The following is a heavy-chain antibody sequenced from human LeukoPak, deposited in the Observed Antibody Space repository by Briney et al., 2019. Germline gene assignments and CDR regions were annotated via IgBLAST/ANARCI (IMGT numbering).Heavy chain of an antibody. CDR2: AKNKVNSYTT. D-gene: IGHD5-12*01. CDR3: AKDFSGYDGGTTDY. V-gene: IGHV3-72*01. CDR1: GFIFSDHY. J-gene: IGHJ4*02. Sequence: GGSLRLSCAASGFIFSDHYMDWVRQAPGKGLEWVGRAKNKVNSYTTIYAASVKGRFTISRDDSKNSLYLQMNSLRAEDTAVYYCAKDFSGYDGGTTDYWGQGTLVTVSS.